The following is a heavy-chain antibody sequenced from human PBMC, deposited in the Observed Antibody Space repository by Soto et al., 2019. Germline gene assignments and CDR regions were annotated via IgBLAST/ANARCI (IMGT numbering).Heavy chain of an antibody. CDR1: GFTFRNYA. J-gene: IGHJ6*02. D-gene: IGHD2-15*01. V-gene: IGHV3-30*04. Sequence: QVQLVESGGGVVQPGGSLRLSCAASGFTFRNYAMHWVRQAPGKGLECLAVIAYDVRKAIYRDSVKGRFTISRDNSKNKLYMHMNSLISEYTGVYYCARGDREDILVVVGARPGEYGIDIWGQGTTVTVSS. CDR2: IAYDVRKA. CDR3: ARGDREDILVVVGARPGEYGIDI.